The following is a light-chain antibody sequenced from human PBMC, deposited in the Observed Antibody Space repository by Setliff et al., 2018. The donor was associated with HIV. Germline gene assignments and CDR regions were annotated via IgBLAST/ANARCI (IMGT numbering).Light chain of an antibody. J-gene: IGLJ3*02. Sequence: QSALTQPASVSGSPGQSITISCTGTSSDVGGYNLVSWYQHHPGKAPKLMISEVSKRPSGVSNRFSGSKSGNTASLTISGLQAEDEAEYYCCSYAGSNTLRVFGGGTKVTVL. V-gene: IGLV2-23*02. CDR3: CSYAGSNTLRV. CDR1: SSDVGGYNL. CDR2: EVS.